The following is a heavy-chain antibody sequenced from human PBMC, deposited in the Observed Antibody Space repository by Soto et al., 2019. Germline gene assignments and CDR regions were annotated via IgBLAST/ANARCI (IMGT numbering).Heavy chain of an antibody. CDR1: GGSVSGHF. Sequence: SETLSLTCTVSGGSVSGHFWSWIRQPPGKGLEWIGYISYRGSADYNPSLKSRLTISVDTSKNQFSLQLTSVTAADTAVYYCDREITSSGYFDYWGQGTLVTVSS. CDR3: DREITSSGYFDY. V-gene: IGHV4-59*02. J-gene: IGHJ4*02. CDR2: ISYRGSA. D-gene: IGHD3-10*01.